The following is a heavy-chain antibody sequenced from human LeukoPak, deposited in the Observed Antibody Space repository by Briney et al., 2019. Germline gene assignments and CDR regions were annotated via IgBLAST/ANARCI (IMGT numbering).Heavy chain of an antibody. CDR3: AKGYYGSGSYGWFDY. CDR2: ISRSGDRT. CDR1: GFTLSSYA. D-gene: IGHD3-10*01. V-gene: IGHV3-23*01. Sequence: GGSLRLSCAASGFTLSSYAMSWVRQAPGKGLEWVSTISRSGDRTYYADSVKGRFTISRDNSKNTLFLQMNSLRAEDTAVYYCAKGYYGSGSYGWFDYWGQGTLVTVSS. J-gene: IGHJ4*02.